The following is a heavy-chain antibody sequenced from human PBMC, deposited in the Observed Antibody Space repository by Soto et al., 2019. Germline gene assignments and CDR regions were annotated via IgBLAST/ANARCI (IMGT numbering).Heavy chain of an antibody. Sequence: QIALKESGPTLVKPTQTLTLTCNVSGVSLSTSGVGVGWIRQPPGKALEWLALIYWDDAKRSSTSLKSRRTITKDTSKNQVVLTMTNMAPVDTATYDCAHIQSSKFDYWGQGTLVTVSS. CDR2: IYWDDAK. V-gene: IGHV2-5*02. CDR3: AHIQSSKFDY. CDR1: GVSLSTSGVG. J-gene: IGHJ4*02.